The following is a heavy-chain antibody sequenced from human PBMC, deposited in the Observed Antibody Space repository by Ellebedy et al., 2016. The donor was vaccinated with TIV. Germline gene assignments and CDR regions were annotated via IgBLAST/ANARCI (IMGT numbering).Heavy chain of an antibody. CDR2: ISYDGSDE. CDR1: GFTFSNSP. CDR3: AKGRGGGSDSSAPRYYFDY. J-gene: IGHJ4*02. Sequence: GESLKISCAASGFTFSNSPMHWVRQTPDKGLELVAIISYDGSDEYYVDSVKGRFTISRDNSKKTLYLQMNSLRAEDTAVYYCAKGRGGGSDSSAPRYYFDYWGLGTLVTVSS. V-gene: IGHV3-30*18. D-gene: IGHD3-22*01.